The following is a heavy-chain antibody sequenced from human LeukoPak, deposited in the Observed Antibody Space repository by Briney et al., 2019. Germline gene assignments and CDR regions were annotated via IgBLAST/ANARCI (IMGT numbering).Heavy chain of an antibody. CDR1: GFTFSSYA. Sequence: PGGSLRLSCAASGFTFSSYAMNWVRQAPGKGLEWVSSISGSSSYIYYADSVRGRFTISRDNAKNSLDLQMNSLRAEDTAVYYCARDPGYSYGSEYYYYGMDVWGQGTTVTVSS. V-gene: IGHV3-21*01. CDR3: ARDPGYSYGSEYYYYGMDV. CDR2: ISGSSSYI. D-gene: IGHD5-18*01. J-gene: IGHJ6*02.